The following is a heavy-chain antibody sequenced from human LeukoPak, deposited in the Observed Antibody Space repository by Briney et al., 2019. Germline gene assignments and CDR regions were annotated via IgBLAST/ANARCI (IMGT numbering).Heavy chain of an antibody. Sequence: GRSLRLSCAASGFTFSSYAMHWVRQAPGKGLEWVAVISYDGSNKYYADSVKGRFTISRDNSKNTLYLQMNSLRAEDTAVYYCASPFGTGDAYFDYWGQGTLVTVSS. CDR3: ASPFGTGDAYFDY. V-gene: IGHV3-30-3*01. D-gene: IGHD3-16*01. J-gene: IGHJ4*02. CDR2: ISYDGSNK. CDR1: GFTFSSYA.